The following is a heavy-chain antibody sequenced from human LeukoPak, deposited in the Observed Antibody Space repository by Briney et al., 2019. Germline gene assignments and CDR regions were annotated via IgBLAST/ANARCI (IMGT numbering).Heavy chain of an antibody. J-gene: IGHJ4*02. CDR1: GFTFSSHW. Sequence: GGSLRLSCAASGFTFSSHWMNWVRQAPGKGLEWVANINPAGSVQNYVDSVKGRFTISRDNAKNSLYLQMNSLRAEDTAVYYCASTPMVRGVIIVPGVNDFWGQGTLVTVSS. CDR3: ASTPMVRGVIIVPGVNDF. CDR2: INPAGSVQ. V-gene: IGHV3-7*01. D-gene: IGHD3-10*01.